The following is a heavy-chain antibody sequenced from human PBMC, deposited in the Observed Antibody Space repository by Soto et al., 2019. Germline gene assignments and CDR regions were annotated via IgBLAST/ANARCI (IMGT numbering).Heavy chain of an antibody. CDR3: AKDRYYYDSSGPQGGYYYYYGMDV. Sequence: GGSLRLSCAASGFTFSSYGMHWVRQVPGKGLEWVAVISYDGSNKYYADSVKGRFTISRDNSKNTLYLQMNSLRAEDTAVYYCAKDRYYYDSSGPQGGYYYYYGMDVWGQGTTVTVSS. CDR1: GFTFSSYG. J-gene: IGHJ6*02. D-gene: IGHD3-22*01. CDR2: ISYDGSNK. V-gene: IGHV3-30*18.